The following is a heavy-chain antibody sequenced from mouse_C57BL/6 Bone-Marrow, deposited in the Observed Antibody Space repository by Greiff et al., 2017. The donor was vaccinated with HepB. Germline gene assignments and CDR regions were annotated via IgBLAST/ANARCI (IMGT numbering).Heavy chain of an antibody. CDR2: INPNNGGT. CDR1: GYTFTDYY. V-gene: IGHV1-26*01. D-gene: IGHD2-4*01. CDR3: AKEGDYDAGYFDV. J-gene: IGHJ1*03. Sequence: EVQLQQSGPELVKPGASVKISCKASGYTFTDYYMNWVKQSHGKSLEWIGDINPNNGGTSYNQKFKGKATLTVDKSSSTAYMELRSLTSEDSAVYYCAKEGDYDAGYFDVWGTGTTVTVSS.